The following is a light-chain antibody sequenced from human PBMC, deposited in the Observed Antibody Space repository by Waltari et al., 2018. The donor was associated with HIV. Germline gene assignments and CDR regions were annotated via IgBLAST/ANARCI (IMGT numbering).Light chain of an antibody. CDR1: SLRSYY. CDR3: NSRDSSGSQWV. V-gene: IGLV3-19*01. CDR2: GKN. J-gene: IGLJ3*02. Sequence: SSELTQDPAVSVALGQTVRITCQGDSLRSYYASWYQQKPGQAPVLVIYGKNNRPSGIRGRVSGASSGNTACVRITGAQAEDEADYYCNSRDSSGSQWVFGGGTKLTVL.